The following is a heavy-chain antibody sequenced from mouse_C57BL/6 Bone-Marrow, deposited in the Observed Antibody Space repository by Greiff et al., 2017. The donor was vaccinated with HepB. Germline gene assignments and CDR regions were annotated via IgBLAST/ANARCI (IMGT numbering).Heavy chain of an antibody. Sequence: QVTLKESGAELARPGASVKMSCKASGYTFTSYTMHWVKQRPGQGLEWNGYINPSSGYTKYNQKFKDKATLTADKSSSTAYMQLSSLTSEDSAVYYCARSSYYGSSYEFAYWGQGTLVTVSA. J-gene: IGHJ3*01. CDR2: INPSSGYT. V-gene: IGHV1-4*01. CDR3: ARSSYYGSSYEFAY. CDR1: GYTFTSYT. D-gene: IGHD1-1*01.